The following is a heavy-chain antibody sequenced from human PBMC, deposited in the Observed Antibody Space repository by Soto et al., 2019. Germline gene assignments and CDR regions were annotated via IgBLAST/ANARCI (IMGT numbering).Heavy chain of an antibody. CDR1: GFTFSSYS. D-gene: IGHD6-19*01. CDR3: AKLITAVAGLEY. Sequence: EVYLVESGGGLVQPGGSLRLSCAASGFTFSSYSMGWARQAPGKGLEWLSYITSSGRTIYYADSVKVRFTISRDNAKNSLFLQMDSLRAEDTAVYYCAKLITAVAGLEYWGLGTLVTVSS. CDR2: ITSSGRTI. V-gene: IGHV3-48*01. J-gene: IGHJ4*02.